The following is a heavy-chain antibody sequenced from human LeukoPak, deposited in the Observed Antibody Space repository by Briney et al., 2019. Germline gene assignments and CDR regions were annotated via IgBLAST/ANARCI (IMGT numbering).Heavy chain of an antibody. J-gene: IGHJ6*03. CDR2: IYTSGST. V-gene: IGHV4-4*07. Sequence: SETLSLTCTVSGGSISSYYWSWIRQPAGKGLEWIGRIYTSGSTNYNPSLKSRVTMSVDTSKNQFSLKLSSVTAADTAVYYCARGAEYSSSSAPLDYYYYVDVWGKGTTVTVSS. D-gene: IGHD6-6*01. CDR3: ARGAEYSSSSAPLDYYYYVDV. CDR1: GGSISSYY.